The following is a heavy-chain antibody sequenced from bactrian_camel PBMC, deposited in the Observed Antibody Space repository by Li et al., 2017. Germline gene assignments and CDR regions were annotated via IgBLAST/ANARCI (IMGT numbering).Heavy chain of an antibody. CDR3: TPGVY. J-gene: IGHJ4*01. V-gene: IGHV3S40*01. CDR2: INYAGDST. CDR1: GFTESRYD. D-gene: IGHD2*01. Sequence: VQLVESGGSLVGPGGSLRLSCVASGFTESRYDLRWVRQAPGKGLEWVATINYAGDSTYYADSVKGRFIISRDDATNTLILQLNSLKTEDTAKYYCTPGVYWGQGTQVTVS.